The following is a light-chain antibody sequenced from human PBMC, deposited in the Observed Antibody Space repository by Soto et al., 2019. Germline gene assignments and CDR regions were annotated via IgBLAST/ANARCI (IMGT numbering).Light chain of an antibody. J-gene: IGKJ4*01. CDR1: QGISSY. CDR2: AAS. Sequence: DIQLTQSPSFLSASLGDRVTITCRASQGISSYLAWYQQKPGKAPKVLIYAASTLQSGVPSRSSGSGSGTEFTLTTSTLQPEDFATYYCQQLNSYPLTFGGGTKVDIK. V-gene: IGKV1-9*01. CDR3: QQLNSYPLT.